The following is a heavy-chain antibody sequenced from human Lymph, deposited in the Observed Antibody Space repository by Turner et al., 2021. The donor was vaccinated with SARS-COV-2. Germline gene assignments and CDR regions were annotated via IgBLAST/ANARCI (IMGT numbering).Heavy chain of an antibody. CDR1: GYSFTTYW. CDR2: IFPGDSVT. V-gene: IGHV5-51*01. D-gene: IGHD3-16*01. J-gene: IGHJ4*02. CDR3: ADRGWGGSLGHIDY. Sequence: EVQLVQSGAEVKKPGESLKISCRPSGYSFTTYWIGWVRQMPGKGLEWMGIIFPGDSVTSTAPPFQAKVTTSADKSISPPNRRWGTRRAPDPAFYTGADRGWGGSLGHIDYWGQGTLVTVSS.